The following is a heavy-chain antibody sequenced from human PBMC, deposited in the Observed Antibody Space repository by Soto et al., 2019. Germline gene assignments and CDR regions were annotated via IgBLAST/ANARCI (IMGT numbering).Heavy chain of an antibody. Sequence: QDQLVKSGAEVKKPGSSVKVSCKDSGGTFSSHTFSWVRQAPGQGLEWMGRIIPALGTATYAQKFQGRVTITADESATTVYMELNSLRSDDTAVYYCARPDFGDYWYFDLWGRGTLVTVSS. D-gene: IGHD4-17*01. V-gene: IGHV1-69*08. J-gene: IGHJ2*01. CDR1: GGTFSSHT. CDR3: ARPDFGDYWYFDL. CDR2: IIPALGTA.